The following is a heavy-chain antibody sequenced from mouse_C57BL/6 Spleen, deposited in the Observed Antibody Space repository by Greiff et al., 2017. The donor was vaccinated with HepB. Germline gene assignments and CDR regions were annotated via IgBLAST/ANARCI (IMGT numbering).Heavy chain of an antibody. CDR3: ARREVTSFDY. D-gene: IGHD2-1*01. Sequence: QVQLQQSGPELVKPGASVKISCKASGYAFSSSWMNWVKQRPGKGLEWIGRIYPGDGDTNYNGKFKGKATLTADKSSSTAYMQLSSLTSEDSAVYFCARREVTSFDYWGQGTTLTVSS. J-gene: IGHJ2*01. CDR2: IYPGDGDT. V-gene: IGHV1-82*01. CDR1: GYAFSSSW.